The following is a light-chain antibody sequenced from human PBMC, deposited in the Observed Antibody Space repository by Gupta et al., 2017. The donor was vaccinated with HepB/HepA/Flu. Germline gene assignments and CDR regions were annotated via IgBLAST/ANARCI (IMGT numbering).Light chain of an antibody. CDR1: SSNLGSNY. V-gene: IGLV1-47*01. J-gene: IGLJ2*01. Sequence: QSVLTLPPSASGTPGQRVTISCSGTSSNLGSNYVYWYQHLPGTAPKLIIYRNNERPSVVPDRFSGSKFVTSASLAISERRSEDETDSHCAAWDNTLRGHVVFGGGTKLTVL. CDR2: RNN. CDR3: AAWDNTLRGHVV.